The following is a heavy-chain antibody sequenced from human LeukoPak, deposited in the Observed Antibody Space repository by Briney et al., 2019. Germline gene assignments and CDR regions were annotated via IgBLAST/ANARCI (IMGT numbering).Heavy chain of an antibody. CDR2: IYHSGST. CDR1: GGSISSGGYY. V-gene: IGHV4-30-2*01. D-gene: IGHD6-13*01. CDR3: ASAAAGWGYWFDP. Sequence: PSETLSLTCTVSGGSISSGGYYWSRIRQPPGKGLEWIGYIYHSGSTYYNPSLKSRVTISVDRSKNQFSLKLSSVTAADTAVYYCASAAAGWGYWFDPWGQGTLVTVSS. J-gene: IGHJ5*02.